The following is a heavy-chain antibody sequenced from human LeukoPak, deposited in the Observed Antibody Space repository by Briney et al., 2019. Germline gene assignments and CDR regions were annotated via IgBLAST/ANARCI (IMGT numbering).Heavy chain of an antibody. V-gene: IGHV1-46*01. CDR2: ISPSGGST. J-gene: IGHJ5*02. CDR1: GYTFTSNY. Sequence: ASVTVSCTAFGYTFTSNYMHWVRQAPGQGPEWMGVISPSGGSTTYAQNFQGRVTLPRDISTSTDYLELSSLRSEDTAVYYFXXDNSVRDEAWWFNPWGQGTLVTVSS. D-gene: IGHD5-24*01. CDR3: XXDNSVRDEAWWFNP.